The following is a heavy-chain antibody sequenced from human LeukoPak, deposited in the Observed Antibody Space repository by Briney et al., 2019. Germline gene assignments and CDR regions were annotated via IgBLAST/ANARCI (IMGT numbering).Heavy chain of an antibody. CDR3: ARGRDYGTNSGSDY. CDR1: GFTFSSYS. J-gene: IGHJ4*02. D-gene: IGHD4-23*01. V-gene: IGHV3-21*01. Sequence: GGSLRLSCAVSGFTFSSYSMHWVRQAPGQGLEWVSSISSSSSYIYFADSVKGRFTISRDNAKNSLYLQMDSLRAEDTAVYYCARGRDYGTNSGSDYWGQGTLVTVSS. CDR2: ISSSSSYI.